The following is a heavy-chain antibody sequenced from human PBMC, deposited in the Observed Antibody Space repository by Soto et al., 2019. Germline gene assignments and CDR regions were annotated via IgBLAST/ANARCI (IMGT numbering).Heavy chain of an antibody. V-gene: IGHV4-34*09. J-gene: IGHJ5*02. CDR1: GGSFSGYY. Sequence: SETLSLTCAVYGGSFSGYYWSWIRQPPGKGLEWIGEINHSGSTNYNPSLKSRVTISVDTSKNQFSLKLSSVTAADTAVYYCARSSWEFDPWGQGTLVTVSS. CDR2: INHSGST. CDR3: ARSSWEFDP. D-gene: IGHD6-13*01.